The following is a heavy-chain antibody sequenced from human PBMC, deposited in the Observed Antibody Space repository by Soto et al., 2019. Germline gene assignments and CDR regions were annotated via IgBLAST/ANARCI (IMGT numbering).Heavy chain of an antibody. CDR3: AEDGVDHTATGTGGY. D-gene: IGHD2-2*02. CDR2: INTYNGNT. J-gene: IGHJ4*02. Sequence: QVHLVQSGPEVKKPGASVRVSCRASGYTFTNYGIGWVRQAPGQGLEWMGWINTYNGNTNYAQKFRGRLTMTTDTSTAPAYMEPGSLKSGDTAMYFCAEDGVDHTATGTGGYWGQGTLVTVSS. V-gene: IGHV1-18*01. CDR1: GYTFTNYG.